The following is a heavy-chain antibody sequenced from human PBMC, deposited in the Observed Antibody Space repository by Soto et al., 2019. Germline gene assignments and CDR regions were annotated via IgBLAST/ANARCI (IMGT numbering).Heavy chain of an antibody. Sequence: QVQLVQSGAEVKKPGSSVKVSCKASGGTFSSYAISWVRQAPGQGLEWMGGIIPIFGTANYAQKFQGRVTITADESTSTADMELSSLRSEDTAVYYCARDHGDYDRYYYYGMDVWGQGTTVTVSS. D-gene: IGHD4-17*01. J-gene: IGHJ6*02. CDR2: IIPIFGTA. V-gene: IGHV1-69*12. CDR3: ARDHGDYDRYYYYGMDV. CDR1: GGTFSSYA.